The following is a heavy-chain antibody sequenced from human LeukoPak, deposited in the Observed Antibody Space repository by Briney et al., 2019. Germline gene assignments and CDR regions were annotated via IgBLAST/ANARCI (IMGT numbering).Heavy chain of an antibody. V-gene: IGHV4-38-2*02. J-gene: IGHJ3*02. D-gene: IGHD6-13*01. CDR1: GYSISTGYC. CDR2: IFHSGKT. CDR3: AKFGYSSSRGAFDI. Sequence: SETLSLTCTVSGYSISTGYCWGWIRQPPGKGLEWIASIFHSGKTFYNPSLKSRVTISVDTSKNQFSLKLSSVTAADTAVYYCAKFGYSSSRGAFDIWGQGTMVTVSS.